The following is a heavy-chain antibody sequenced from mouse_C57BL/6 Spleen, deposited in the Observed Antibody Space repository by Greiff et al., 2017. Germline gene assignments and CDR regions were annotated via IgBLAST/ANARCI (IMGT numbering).Heavy chain of an antibody. Sequence: QVHVKQPGTELVKPGASVKLSCKASGYTFTSYWMHWVKQRPGQGLEWIGNINPSNGGTNYNEKFKSKATLTVDKSSSTAYMQLSSLTSEDSAVYYCARGDYGSSFPDYWGQGTTLTVSS. J-gene: IGHJ2*01. CDR2: INPSNGGT. D-gene: IGHD1-1*01. CDR3: ARGDYGSSFPDY. CDR1: GYTFTSYW. V-gene: IGHV1-53*01.